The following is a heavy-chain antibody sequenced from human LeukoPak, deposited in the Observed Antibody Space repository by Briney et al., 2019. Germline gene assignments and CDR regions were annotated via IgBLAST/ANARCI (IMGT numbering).Heavy chain of an antibody. J-gene: IGHJ4*02. CDR2: IYYSGST. CDR3: ARGERQVRGRIVIVPLAFDY. V-gene: IGHV4-39*07. CDR1: GGSISSSSYY. D-gene: IGHD2/OR15-2a*01. Sequence: SETLSLTCTVSGGSISSSSYYWGWIRQPPGKGLEWIGSIYYSGSTYYNPSLKSRVTISVDTPKNQFSLKLSSVTAADTAVYYCARGERQVRGRIVIVPLAFDYWGPGTLVTVSS.